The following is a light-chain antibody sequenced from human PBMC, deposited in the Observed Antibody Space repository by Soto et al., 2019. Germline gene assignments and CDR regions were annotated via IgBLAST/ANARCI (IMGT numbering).Light chain of an antibody. CDR3: HQYGTSLWT. CDR1: QTIAGSY. Sequence: ESVFSQSPATLSVSPGEKATLSCRASQTIAGSYLAWYQQKPGQAPRLLIYGVSSRATGIPDRFSGSGSGTDFTLTISRLEPEDFAVYYCHQYGTSLWTFGQGTKVDIK. V-gene: IGKV3-20*01. CDR2: GVS. J-gene: IGKJ1*01.